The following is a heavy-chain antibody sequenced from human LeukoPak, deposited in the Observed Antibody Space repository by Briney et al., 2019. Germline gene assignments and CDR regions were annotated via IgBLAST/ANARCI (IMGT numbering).Heavy chain of an antibody. CDR1: GYTFTTYW. V-gene: IGHV5-51*01. CDR2: IYPGDSDT. J-gene: IGHJ4*02. D-gene: IGHD2-2*02. CDR3: ARSRGVGVGYSFDS. Sequence: GESLKISCKGSGYTFTTYWIGWVRQMPGKGLECMGIIYPGDSDTRYSPSFEGQVTISADKSISTAYLQWSSLKASDTAIYYCARSRGVGVGYSFDSWGQGTLVTVSS.